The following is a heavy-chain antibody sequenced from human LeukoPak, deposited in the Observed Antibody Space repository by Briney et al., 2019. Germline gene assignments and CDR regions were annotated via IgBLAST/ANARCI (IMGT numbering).Heavy chain of an antibody. CDR3: ASYMVRGALFDY. CDR1: GFTFSSYT. CDR2: ISSSGDTT. J-gene: IGHJ4*02. D-gene: IGHD3-10*01. V-gene: IGHV3-64*04. Sequence: GGSLRLSCSASGFTFSSYTMHWVRQAPGKGLEYVSSISSSGDTTYYADSVKGRFTISRDNSKNTLYLQMNSLRAEDTAVYYCASYMVRGALFDYWGQGTLVTVSS.